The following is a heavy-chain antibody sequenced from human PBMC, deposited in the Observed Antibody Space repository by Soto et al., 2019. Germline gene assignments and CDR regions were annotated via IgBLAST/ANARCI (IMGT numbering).Heavy chain of an antibody. V-gene: IGHV4-61*01. Sequence: LSLTCTVSGGSVSSGSYYWSWIRQPPGKGLEWIGYIYYSGSTNYNPSLKSRVTISVDTSKNQFSLKLSSVTAADTAVYYCARVSGVDYGMDVWGQGTTVTVSS. CDR1: GGSVSSGSYY. CDR3: ARVSGVDYGMDV. D-gene: IGHD3-10*01. CDR2: IYYSGST. J-gene: IGHJ6*02.